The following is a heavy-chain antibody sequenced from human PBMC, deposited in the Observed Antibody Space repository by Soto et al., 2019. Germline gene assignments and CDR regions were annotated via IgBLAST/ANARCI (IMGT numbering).Heavy chain of an antibody. CDR2: IYHSGTT. CDR1: GGSISNHY. D-gene: IGHD6-13*01. CDR3: ARGGYRTLAWFDP. V-gene: IGHV4-59*11. J-gene: IGHJ5*02. Sequence: PSETLSLTCTVSGGSISNHYWSWIRQSPGKGLEWIANIYHSGTTNYNLSLKGRVTISIDSSKNQVSLKLNSVTAADTAVYYCARGGYRTLAWFDPWGQGTLVTVYS.